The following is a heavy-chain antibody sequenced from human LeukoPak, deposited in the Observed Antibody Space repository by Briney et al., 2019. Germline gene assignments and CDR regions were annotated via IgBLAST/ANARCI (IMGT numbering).Heavy chain of an antibody. J-gene: IGHJ3*02. CDR3: AKPFGYGGPQKGAFDI. D-gene: IGHD4/OR15-4a*01. CDR2: ISGSGGST. CDR1: GFTFSSYA. Sequence: GGSLRLSCAASGFTFSSYAMSWVRQAPGKGLEWVSAISGSGGSTYYADSVKGRFTISRDNSKNTLYLQMSSLRAEDTAVYYCAKPFGYGGPQKGAFDIWGQGTMVTVSS. V-gene: IGHV3-23*01.